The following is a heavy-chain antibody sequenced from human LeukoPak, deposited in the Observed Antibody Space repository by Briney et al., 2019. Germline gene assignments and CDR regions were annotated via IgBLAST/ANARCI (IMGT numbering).Heavy chain of an antibody. D-gene: IGHD3-3*01. V-gene: IGHV4-39*01. CDR2: IYYSGST. J-gene: IGHJ6*03. CDR1: GGSISSSSYY. Sequence: SETLSLTCTVSGGSISSSSYYWGWIRQPPGKGLECIGSIYYSGSTYYNPSLKSRVTISVDTSKNQFSLKLSSVTAADTAVYYCARRTYDFWSGSTSFHYYMDVWGKGTTVTVSS. CDR3: ARRTYDFWSGSTSFHYYMDV.